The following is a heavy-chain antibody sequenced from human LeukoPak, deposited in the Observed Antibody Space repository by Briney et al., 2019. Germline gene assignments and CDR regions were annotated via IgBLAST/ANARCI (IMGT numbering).Heavy chain of an antibody. J-gene: IGHJ4*02. Sequence: AGGSLRLSCAASGFTFSTYVMSWVRQAPGKGLEWVSAISGSGGSTYYADSVKGRFTISRDNSKNTLYLQMNSLGADDTAVYYCARDRGGILTGYPDYWGQGTLVTVSS. CDR2: ISGSGGST. CDR1: GFTFSTYV. V-gene: IGHV3-23*01. D-gene: IGHD3-9*01. CDR3: ARDRGGILTGYPDY.